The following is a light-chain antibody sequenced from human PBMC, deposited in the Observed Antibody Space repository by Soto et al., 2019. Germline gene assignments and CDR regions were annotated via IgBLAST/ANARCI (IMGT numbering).Light chain of an antibody. CDR1: QSVSSSY. J-gene: IGKJ4*01. Sequence: EIVLTQSPGTLSLSPGERATLSCRASQSVSSSYLAWYQQKPGQAPRLLIYGASSRATGIPARFSGSGSGTDFTLTISRLEPEDFAVYYCQQFSSYPLTFGGGTKVDIK. CDR3: QQFSSYPLT. V-gene: IGKV3-20*01. CDR2: GAS.